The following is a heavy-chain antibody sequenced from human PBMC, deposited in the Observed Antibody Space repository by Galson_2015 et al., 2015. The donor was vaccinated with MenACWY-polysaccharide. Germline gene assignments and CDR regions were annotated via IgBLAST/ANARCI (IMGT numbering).Heavy chain of an antibody. CDR1: GFTFSSYW. CDR3: AKDIGKELWYGGGDY. D-gene: IGHD5-18*01. J-gene: IGHJ4*02. CDR2: IKQDGSEE. Sequence: SLRLSCAASGFTFSSYWMSWVRQAPGKGLEWVANIKQDGSEEYYVDSVKGRFTISRDNAKNSLYLQMNSLRAEDTALYYCAKDIGKELWYGGGDYWGQGTLVTVSS. V-gene: IGHV3-7*03.